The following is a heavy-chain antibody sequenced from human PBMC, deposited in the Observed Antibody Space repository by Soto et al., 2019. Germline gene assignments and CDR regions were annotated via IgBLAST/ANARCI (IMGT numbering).Heavy chain of an antibody. J-gene: IGHJ4*02. D-gene: IGHD2-15*01. V-gene: IGHV3-23*01. CDR1: GFTFNHYG. CDR3: AKVIVLGAATIEF. CDR2: ISSSGCTT. Sequence: GGSLIPSCASSGFTFNHYGIALVRQAPGQGLEWVSVISSSGCTTYHADSVQGRFTISRDNPKSTVYLQMNSLRDRDADLYSCAKVIVLGAATIEFWGPGTMVTVSS.